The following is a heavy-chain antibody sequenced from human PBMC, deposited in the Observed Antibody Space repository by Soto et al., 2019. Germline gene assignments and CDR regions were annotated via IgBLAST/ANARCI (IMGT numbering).Heavy chain of an antibody. J-gene: IGHJ6*02. CDR3: AHTTPTGFAPYYYYGMDV. V-gene: IGHV1-69*01. CDR1: GGTFSSYA. CDR2: IIPIFGTA. D-gene: IGHD4-4*01. Sequence: QVQLVQSGAEVKKPGSSVKVSCKASGGTFSSYAISWVRQAPGQGLEWMGGIIPIFGTANYAQKFQGRVTITADESTSTAYMELSSLRSEDTAVYYCAHTTPTGFAPYYYYGMDVWGQGTTVTVSS.